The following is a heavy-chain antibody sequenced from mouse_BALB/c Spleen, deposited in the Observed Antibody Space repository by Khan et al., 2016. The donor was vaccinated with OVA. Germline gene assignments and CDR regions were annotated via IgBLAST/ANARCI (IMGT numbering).Heavy chain of an antibody. CDR2: ISSLAYSI. Sequence: EVELVESGGGLVQPGGSRKLSCVASGFTFSDYGMAWVRQAPGKGPEWVAFISSLAYSIYYADTVTGRFTISRENAKNTLYLEISSLTSEDTAMYFCVRWAMDYWGQGTSVTVSS. CDR1: GFTFSDYG. CDR3: VRWAMDY. V-gene: IGHV5-15*02. J-gene: IGHJ4*01.